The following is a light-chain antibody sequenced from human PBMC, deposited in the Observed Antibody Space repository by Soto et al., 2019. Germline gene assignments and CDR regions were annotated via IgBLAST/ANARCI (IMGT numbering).Light chain of an antibody. J-gene: IGKJ1*01. CDR1: QSISSW. CDR3: QQDNSLWT. V-gene: IGKV1-5*03. Sequence: DIQMTQSPSTLSASVGDRVTITCRASQSISSWLAWYQQKPGKAPKLLIYKASSLESGVPSRFSGSGSGTEFSLTISSLQPDDFATYYCQQDNSLWTFGQGTKVEIK. CDR2: KAS.